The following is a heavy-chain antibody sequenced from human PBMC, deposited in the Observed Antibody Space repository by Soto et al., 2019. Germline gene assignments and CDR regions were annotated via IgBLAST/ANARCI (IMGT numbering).Heavy chain of an antibody. V-gene: IGHV4-39*02. CDR2: IFYTGTT. J-gene: IGHJ4*02. CDR1: GGSISYNSYD. CDR3: ARLVVVAPVANV. D-gene: IGHD2-2*01. Sequence: PSETLSLTCSVSGGSISYNSYDWGWIRQPPGKGLEWIGGIFYTGTTYYSPSLKDRVTMSMDTSKNSFSVNLTSVTAADTAVYFCARLVVVAPVANVWGQGKLVTVSS.